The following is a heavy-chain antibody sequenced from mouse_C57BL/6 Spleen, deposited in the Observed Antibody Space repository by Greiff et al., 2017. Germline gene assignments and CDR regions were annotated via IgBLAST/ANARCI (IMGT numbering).Heavy chain of an antibody. CDR1: GYAFSSSW. CDR3: ARGNWDGAWFAY. Sequence: QVQLQQSGPELVKPGASVKISCKASGYAFSSSWMNWVKQRPGKGLEWIGRIYPGDGDTNYNGKFKGKATLTADKSSSTAYMQLSSLTSEDSAVYFCARGNWDGAWFAYGGQGTLVTVSA. D-gene: IGHD4-1*01. CDR2: IYPGDGDT. J-gene: IGHJ3*01. V-gene: IGHV1-82*01.